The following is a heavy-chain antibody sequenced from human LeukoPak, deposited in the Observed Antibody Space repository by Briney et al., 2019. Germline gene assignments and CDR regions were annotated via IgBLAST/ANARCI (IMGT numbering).Heavy chain of an antibody. J-gene: IGHJ3*02. Sequence: TGGSLRLSCAASGFTFSDYYMSWVRQAPGKGLEWVSAISGSGGSTYYADSVKGRFTISRDNSKNTLYLQMNSLRAEDTAVYYCAKAPGGAYCGGDCYFLAFDIWGQGTMVTVSS. CDR3: AKAPGGAYCGGDCYFLAFDI. V-gene: IGHV3-23*01. CDR1: GFTFSDYY. CDR2: ISGSGGST. D-gene: IGHD2-21*02.